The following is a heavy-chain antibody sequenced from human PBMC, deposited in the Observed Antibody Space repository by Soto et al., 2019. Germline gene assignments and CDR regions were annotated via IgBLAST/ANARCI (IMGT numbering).Heavy chain of an antibody. CDR2: ISDSGTLT. Sequence: GGSLRLSCAASGFTFSSYAMKWVRQAPGKGLEWVSLISDSGTLTYYADSVKGRFTISRDNSGNTLFLHMYSLRAEDTAVYYCARYIPGVRYYGMDAWGQGTTVTVSS. V-gene: IGHV3-23*01. D-gene: IGHD2-2*01. CDR3: ARYIPGVRYYGMDA. J-gene: IGHJ6*02. CDR1: GFTFSSYA.